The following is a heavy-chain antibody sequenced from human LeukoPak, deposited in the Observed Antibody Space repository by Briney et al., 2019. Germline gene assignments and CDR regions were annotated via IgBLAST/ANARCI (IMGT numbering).Heavy chain of an antibody. J-gene: IGHJ3*02. Sequence: PSETLSLTCTVSAGSIRSFYWSWIRQSPVKVLEWIGFIDDGGSTNNSPSLKSRVTISVDTAKNQFSLKMKSVTVADTGVYYCARGRPAEWRRFRFGAFDMWGQGTMVIVSS. CDR2: IDDGGST. CDR3: ARGRPAEWRRFRFGAFDM. D-gene: IGHD5-12*01. CDR1: AGSIRSFY. V-gene: IGHV4-59*01.